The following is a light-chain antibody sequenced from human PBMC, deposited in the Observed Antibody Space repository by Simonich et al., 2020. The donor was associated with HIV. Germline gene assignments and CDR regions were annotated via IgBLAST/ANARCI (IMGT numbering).Light chain of an antibody. CDR3: QQRSNWPLT. CDR1: QSVSSY. J-gene: IGKJ4*01. V-gene: IGKV3-11*01. Sequence: EIVLTQSPGTLSLSPGERATLSCRASQSVSSYLAWYQQKPGQAPRLLIYDASNRATGIPARFSGSGSGTDFTLTISSLEPEDFAVYYRQQRSNWPLTFGGGTKVEIK. CDR2: DAS.